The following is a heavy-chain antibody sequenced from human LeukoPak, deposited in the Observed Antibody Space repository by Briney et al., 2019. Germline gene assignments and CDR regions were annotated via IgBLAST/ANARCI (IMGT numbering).Heavy chain of an antibody. CDR2: ISYDGSNK. Sequence: GGSLRLSCAASGFTFSSYGMHWVRQAPGKGLEWVAVISYDGSNKYYADSVKGRFTISRDNSKNTLYLQMNSLRAEDTAVYYCAKANTGYSSGWTQYYFNYWGQGTLVTVSS. CDR3: AKANTGYSSGWTQYYFNY. J-gene: IGHJ4*02. CDR1: GFTFSSYG. V-gene: IGHV3-30*18. D-gene: IGHD6-19*01.